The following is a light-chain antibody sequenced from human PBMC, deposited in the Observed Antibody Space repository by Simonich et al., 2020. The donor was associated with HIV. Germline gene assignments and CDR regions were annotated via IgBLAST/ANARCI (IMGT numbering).Light chain of an antibody. J-gene: IGKJ1*01. CDR2: GAS. Sequence: DIVMTQSPDSLAVSLGERATLSCRASQSVSSNLAWYQQKPGQAPRLLIYGASTRATGIPGRFSGSGSGTEFTLTISSLQSEDFAVYYCQQYNRWPPWTFGQGTKVEIK. CDR1: QSVSSN. CDR3: QQYNRWPPWT. V-gene: IGKV3D-15*01.